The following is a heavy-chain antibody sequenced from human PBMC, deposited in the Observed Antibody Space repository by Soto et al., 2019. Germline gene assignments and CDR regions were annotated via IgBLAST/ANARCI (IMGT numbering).Heavy chain of an antibody. V-gene: IGHV4-59*01. D-gene: IGHD5-12*01. CDR2: IYYSGST. CDR3: ASRYSGYDWDPYYYYYMDV. J-gene: IGHJ6*03. Sequence: SETLSLTCTVSGGSISSYYWSWIRQPPGKGLEWIGYIYYSGSTNYNPSLKSRVTISVDTSKNQFSLKLSSVTAADTAVYYCASRYSGYDWDPYYYYYMDVWGKGTTVTVSS. CDR1: GGSISSYY.